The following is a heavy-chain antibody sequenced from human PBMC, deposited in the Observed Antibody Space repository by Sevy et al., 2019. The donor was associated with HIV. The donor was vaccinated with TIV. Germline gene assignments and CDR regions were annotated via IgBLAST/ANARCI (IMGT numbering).Heavy chain of an antibody. CDR1: EVTFSNYA. CDR2: ISGSGGET. V-gene: IGHV3-23*01. Sequence: GGSLRLSCVASEVTFSNYAMSWVRQAPGKGLEWVSSISGSGGETFYADSVKGRFTISRDKSKNTLYLQMNSLRVEDTAVYYCAKDMILVVGEALDIWGQGTMVTVSS. CDR3: AKDMILVVGEALDI. D-gene: IGHD3-22*01. J-gene: IGHJ3*02.